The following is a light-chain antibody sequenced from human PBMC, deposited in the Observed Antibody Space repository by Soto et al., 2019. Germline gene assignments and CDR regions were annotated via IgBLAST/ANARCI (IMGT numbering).Light chain of an antibody. CDR1: SSNSGAGYD. CDR2: RNN. J-gene: IGLJ2*01. CDR3: QSYDSSLSGSV. V-gene: IGLV1-40*01. Sequence: QAVVTQPPSVSGAPGQRVTISCTGSSSNSGAGYDVHWYQQLPGAAPKLLIHRNNNRPSGVPDRFSGSKSGASASLAITGLQAEDEADYYCQSYDSSLSGSVFGGGTKVTVL.